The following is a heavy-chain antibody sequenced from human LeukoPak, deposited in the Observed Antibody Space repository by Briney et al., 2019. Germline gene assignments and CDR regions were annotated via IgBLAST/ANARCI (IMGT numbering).Heavy chain of an antibody. J-gene: IGHJ6*02. CDR1: GYTFTGYY. Sequence: GASVTVSCKASGYTFTGYYMHWVRQAPGQGLEWMGWINPDTGGTNYAQNFQGRVTMTRDTSISTAYMELSTLRSDDTAVYYCAREGVVKGTDVWGQGTTVTVSS. CDR2: INPDTGGT. V-gene: IGHV1-2*02. CDR3: AREGVVKGTDV.